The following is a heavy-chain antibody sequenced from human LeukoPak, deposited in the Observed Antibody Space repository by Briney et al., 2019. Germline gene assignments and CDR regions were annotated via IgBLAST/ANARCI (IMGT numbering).Heavy chain of an antibody. CDR1: GFTFSSYA. D-gene: IGHD5-18*01. CDR2: ISGSGGST. J-gene: IGHJ4*02. V-gene: IGHV3-23*01. Sequence: GASLRLSCAASGFTFSSYAMSWVRQAPGKGLEWVSAISGSGGSTYYADSVKGRFTISRDNSKNTPYLQMNSLRAEDTAVYYCAIRRGYSYGEFDYWGQGTLVTVSS. CDR3: AIRRGYSYGEFDY.